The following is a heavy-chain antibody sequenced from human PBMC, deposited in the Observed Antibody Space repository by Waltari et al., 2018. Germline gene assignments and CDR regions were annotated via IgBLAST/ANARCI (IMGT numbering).Heavy chain of an antibody. Sequence: QVQLQESGPGLVKPSETLSLTCSVSGDSLSSSRSYWGWIRQPPGKGRGWFGNNSTRESAYYSPSLKSRVTIPADTAKNQCSLKMNSMTAADTAVYYCARYPRDSSCYVAFDIWGQGTMVTVSS. CDR3: ARYPRDSSCYVAFDI. D-gene: IGHD3-22*01. J-gene: IGHJ3*02. CDR2: NSTRESA. CDR1: GDSLSSSRSY. V-gene: IGHV4-39*01.